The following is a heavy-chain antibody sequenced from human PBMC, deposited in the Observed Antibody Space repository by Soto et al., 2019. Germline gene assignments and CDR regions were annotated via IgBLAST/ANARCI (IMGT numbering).Heavy chain of an antibody. V-gene: IGHV1-3*04. D-gene: IGHD2-15*01. J-gene: IGHJ5*02. CDR1: GYRFTYYP. Sequence: SVKGSCKASGYRFTYYPIRWGRHAPVQRFEGMVWINIGNGNTEYADKFQGRVIITTDTSASKAYMELSSLRSEDTAVYYCGRESLCGGRCYDNYCEPWCQGTLVTV. CDR2: INIGNGNT. CDR3: GRESLCGGRCYDNYCEP.